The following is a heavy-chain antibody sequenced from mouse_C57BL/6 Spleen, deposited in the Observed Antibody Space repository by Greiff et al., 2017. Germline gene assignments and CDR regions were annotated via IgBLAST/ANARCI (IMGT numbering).Heavy chain of an antibody. Sequence: EVQLQQPGAELVRPGASVKLSCTASGFNIKDYYMHWVKQRPEQGLEWIGRIDPEDGDTEYAPKFQGKATMTADTSSNTAYLQLSSLTSEDTAVYYCTTGGSRGYFDYWGQGTTLTVSS. V-gene: IGHV14-1*01. CDR3: TTGGSRGYFDY. J-gene: IGHJ2*01. D-gene: IGHD1-1*01. CDR1: GFNIKDYY. CDR2: IDPEDGDT.